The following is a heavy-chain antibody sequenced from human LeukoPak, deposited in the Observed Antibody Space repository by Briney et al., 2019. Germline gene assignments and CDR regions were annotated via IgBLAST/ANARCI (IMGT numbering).Heavy chain of an antibody. CDR1: DFSVGSNY. CDR3: AREPSYDILTGYYLDY. J-gene: IGHJ4*02. V-gene: IGHV3-7*01. Sequence: GGSLRLSCAASDFSVGSNYMTWVRQAPGKGLEWVANIKQDGSEKYYVDSVKGRFTISRDNAKNSLYLQMNSLRAEDTAVYYCAREPSYDILTGYYLDYWGQGTLVTVSS. D-gene: IGHD3-9*01. CDR2: IKQDGSEK.